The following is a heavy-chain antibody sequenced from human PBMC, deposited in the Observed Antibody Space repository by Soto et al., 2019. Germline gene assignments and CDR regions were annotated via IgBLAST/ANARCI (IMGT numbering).Heavy chain of an antibody. Sequence: QVQLVQSGAEVKKPGSSVMVSCKASGGTFSSYAISWVRQAPGQGLEWMGGIIPIFGTANNAQKFQGRVMITADKSTSTAYRELSSMRAEDTDVYYCAREALRVVVPAAIQPYNWFDPWGQGTLVTVSS. CDR3: AREALRVVVPAAIQPYNWFDP. V-gene: IGHV1-69*06. CDR2: IIPIFGTA. D-gene: IGHD2-2*01. CDR1: GGTFSSYA. J-gene: IGHJ5*02.